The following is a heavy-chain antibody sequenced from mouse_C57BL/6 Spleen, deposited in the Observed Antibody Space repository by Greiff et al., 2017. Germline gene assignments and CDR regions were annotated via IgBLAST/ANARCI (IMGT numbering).Heavy chain of an antibody. CDR2: IRRTSNNSAT. V-gene: IGHV10-1*01. J-gene: IGHJ4*01. D-gene: IGHD1-3*01. CDR1: GFSFNTYT. CDR3: GRESSCAMDY. Sequence: EVQRVESGGGLVQPKGSLKLSCAASGFSFNTYTMNWVRQAPGQGLEWVARIRRTSNNSATYYADSVKDRFTISRDDSESMRNLQMNNWKTEDTAMYYCGRESSCAMDYWGKGTSVTVSS.